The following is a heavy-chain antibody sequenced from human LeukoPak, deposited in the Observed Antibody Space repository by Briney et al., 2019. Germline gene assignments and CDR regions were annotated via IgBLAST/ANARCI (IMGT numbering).Heavy chain of an antibody. CDR2: IYYSGST. D-gene: IGHD5/OR15-5a*01. CDR1: GGSISSSSYY. J-gene: IGHJ4*02. Sequence: SETLSLTCTVSGGSISSSSYYWGWIRQPPGKGLEWIGSIYYSGSTYYNPSLKSRVTISVDTSKNQFSLKLSSVTAADTAVYYCARAQRGVCDYWGQGTLVTVSS. CDR3: ARAQRGVCDY. V-gene: IGHV4-39*07.